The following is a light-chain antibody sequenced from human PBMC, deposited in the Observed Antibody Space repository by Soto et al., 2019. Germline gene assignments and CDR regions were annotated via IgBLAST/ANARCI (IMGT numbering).Light chain of an antibody. CDR2: SAS. CDR1: RGIGNA. Sequence: DIQMTQSPSSLSASVGDRVTITCRPSRGIGNALAWYQQKPGTVPKLLIHSASTLQSGVPSRFSGSGSGTDFTLTISSLQPEDVATYYCQQYNSYPLTFGGGTKVDIK. J-gene: IGKJ4*01. CDR3: QQYNSYPLT. V-gene: IGKV1-27*01.